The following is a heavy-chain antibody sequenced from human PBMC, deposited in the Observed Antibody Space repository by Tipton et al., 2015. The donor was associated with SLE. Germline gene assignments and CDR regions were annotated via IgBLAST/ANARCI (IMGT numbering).Heavy chain of an antibody. Sequence: QLVQSGVEVKKAGESLKISCKGSGYSFSSYWIAWVRQMPGKGLEWMGIIYPGDSDTRYSPSFQGQVTISADKSMNSAYLQWSSLKASDTAMYYCAREHISSLRDAFEVWGQGTMATVS. D-gene: IGHD1/OR15-1a*01. CDR2: IYPGDSDT. CDR1: GYSFSSYW. CDR3: AREHISSLRDAFEV. V-gene: IGHV5-51*03. J-gene: IGHJ3*01.